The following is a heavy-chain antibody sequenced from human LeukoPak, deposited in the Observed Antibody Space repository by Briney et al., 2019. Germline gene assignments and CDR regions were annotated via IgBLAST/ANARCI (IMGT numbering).Heavy chain of an antibody. CDR3: ARDPHDLGSGMDV. J-gene: IGHJ6*02. D-gene: IGHD3-3*01. CDR1: GGTFSSYA. V-gene: IGHV1-69*04. Sequence: ASVKVSCKASGGTFSSYAISWVRQAPGQGLEWMGRIIPILGIANYAQKFQGRVTITADKSTSTAYMELSSLRSEDTAVYYCARDPHDLGSGMDVWGQGTTVTVSS. CDR2: IIPILGIA.